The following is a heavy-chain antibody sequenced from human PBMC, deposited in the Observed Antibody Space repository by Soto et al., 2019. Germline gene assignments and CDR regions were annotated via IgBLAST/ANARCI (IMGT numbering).Heavy chain of an antibody. CDR1: GFTFSSYG. CDR2: IWYDGSNK. J-gene: IGHJ3*02. V-gene: IGHV3-33*01. CDR3: ARGGGGDSAFDI. D-gene: IGHD2-21*02. Sequence: QVQLVESGGGVVQPGRSLRLSCAASGFTFSSYGMHWVRQAPGKGLEWVAVIWYDGSNKYYADSVKGRFTISRDNSKNTLHLQMNSLRAEDTAVYYCARGGGGDSAFDIWGQGTMVTVSS.